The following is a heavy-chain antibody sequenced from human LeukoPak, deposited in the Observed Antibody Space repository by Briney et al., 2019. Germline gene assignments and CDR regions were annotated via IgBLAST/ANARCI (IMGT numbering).Heavy chain of an antibody. Sequence: ASVKVSCKASGYTFTSYYMHWVRQAPGQGLEWMGIINPSGGSTSYAQKFQGRVTMTTDTSTSTAYMELRSLRSDDTAVYYCARGTSQYYFDYWGQGTLVTVSS. J-gene: IGHJ4*02. D-gene: IGHD2-2*01. CDR1: GYTFTSYY. CDR2: INPSGGST. V-gene: IGHV1-46*01. CDR3: ARGTSQYYFDY.